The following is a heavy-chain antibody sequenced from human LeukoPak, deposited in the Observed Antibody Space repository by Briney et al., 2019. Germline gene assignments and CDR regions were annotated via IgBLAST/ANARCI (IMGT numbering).Heavy chain of an antibody. CDR2: ISSSGSTI. CDR3: ATINFRPY. D-gene: IGHD1-1*01. J-gene: IGHJ4*02. V-gene: IGHV3-48*03. CDR1: GFTFSSYE. Sequence: PGGSLRLSCAASGFTFSSYEMNWVRQAPGKGLEWVSYISSSGSTIYYADSVKGRFTISRDDAKNSLFLQMNSLRAEDTAIYYCATINFRPYWGQGTLVTVSS.